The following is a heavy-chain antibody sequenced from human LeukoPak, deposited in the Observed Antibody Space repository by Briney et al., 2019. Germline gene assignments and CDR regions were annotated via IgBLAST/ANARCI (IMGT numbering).Heavy chain of an antibody. J-gene: IGHJ4*02. D-gene: IGHD5-18*01. V-gene: IGHV3-23*01. Sequence: PGGSLRLSCAASGFTFSSYAMSWVRQAPGKGLEWVSAISGYGDSANYADSVKGRFTISRDNSKNTLYLQMNSLRAEDTAVFYCARVAWIHLWTHYFEIWPRGPLDTVPS. CDR3: ARVAWIHLWTHYFEI. CDR2: ISGYGDSA. CDR1: GFTFSSYA.